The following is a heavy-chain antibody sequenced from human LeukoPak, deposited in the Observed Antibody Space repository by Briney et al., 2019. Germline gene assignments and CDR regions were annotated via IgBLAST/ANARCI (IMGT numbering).Heavy chain of an antibody. J-gene: IGHJ4*02. CDR1: GGFLSGYS. V-gene: IGHV4-34*01. CDR2: IHHGGST. D-gene: IGHD1-1*01. Sequence: SETLSLTCGVYGGFLSGYSWSWIRQSPGKGLEWIGEIHHGGSTNYNPALKSRVNMSVDTSKNQFSLSLASVTAADTAVYYCARRQLLYFFDFWGRGTLVTVSS. CDR3: ARRQLLYFFDF.